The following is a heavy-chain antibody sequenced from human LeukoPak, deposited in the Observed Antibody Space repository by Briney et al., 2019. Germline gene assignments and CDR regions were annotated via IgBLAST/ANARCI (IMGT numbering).Heavy chain of an antibody. CDR2: IYYSGST. CDR3: ARESSGTYYGPAFDI. Sequence: PSQTLSLTCTVSGGSISSFFWSWIRQPPGKGLEYIGYIYYSGSTSYNPSLKSRVTISVDTSKNQFSLRLSSVTAADTAIYYCARESSGTYYGPAFDIWGQGTMVTVSS. V-gene: IGHV4-59*01. CDR1: GGSISSFF. D-gene: IGHD1-26*01. J-gene: IGHJ3*02.